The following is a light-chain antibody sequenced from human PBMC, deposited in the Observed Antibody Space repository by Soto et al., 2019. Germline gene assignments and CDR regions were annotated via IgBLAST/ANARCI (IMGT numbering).Light chain of an antibody. CDR1: SSDVGGYNY. J-gene: IGLJ1*01. V-gene: IGLV2-8*01. CDR2: EVT. Sequence: QSVLTQPASVSGSPGQSITISCTGTSSDVGGYNYVSWFQQHPGKAPKLMIYEVTKRPSGVPDRFSGSKSGNTASLTVSGLQAEDEADYYCRSYAGSTFYVLGTGTKV. CDR3: RSYAGSTFYV.